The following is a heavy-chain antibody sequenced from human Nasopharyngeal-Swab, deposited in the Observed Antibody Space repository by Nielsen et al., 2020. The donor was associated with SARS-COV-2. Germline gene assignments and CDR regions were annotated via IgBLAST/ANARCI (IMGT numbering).Heavy chain of an antibody. J-gene: IGHJ4*02. V-gene: IGHV4-34*01. CDR2: IDHSGRT. CDR3: ARAIVVVVAATPGVYFDS. CDR1: GGSISSYY. Sequence: SETLSLTCTVSGGSISSYYWSWIRQPPAKGLEWIGEIDHSGRTNYNPSLKSRVTMSVDTSNSQFSLRLSSVTAADTAVYYCARAIVVVVAATPGVYFDSWGQGTLVPVSS. D-gene: IGHD2-15*01.